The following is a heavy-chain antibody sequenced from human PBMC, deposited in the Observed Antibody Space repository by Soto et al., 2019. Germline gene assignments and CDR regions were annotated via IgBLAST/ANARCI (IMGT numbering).Heavy chain of an antibody. CDR1: GGTFSSYA. CDR2: IIPIFGTA. J-gene: IGHJ6*02. Sequence: ASVKVSCKASGGTFSSYAISWVRQAPGQGLEWMGGIIPIFGTANYAQKFQGRVTITADESTSTAYMELSSLRSEDTAVYYCARANYREAMGYYYYGMDVSGQATTVTVSS. D-gene: IGHD5-18*01. V-gene: IGHV1-69*13. CDR3: ARANYREAMGYYYYGMDV.